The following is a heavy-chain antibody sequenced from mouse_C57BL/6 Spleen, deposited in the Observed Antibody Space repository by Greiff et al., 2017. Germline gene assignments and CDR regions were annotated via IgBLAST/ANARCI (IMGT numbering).Heavy chain of an antibody. CDR2: ISDGGSYT. Sequence: EVMLVESGGGLVKPGGSLKLSCAASGFTFSSYAMSWVRQTPEKRLEWVATISDGGSYTYYPDNVKGRFTISRANAKNNLYLQMSHLKSEDTAMYYCARDRELGENYFDYWGQGTTLTVSS. CDR3: ARDRELGENYFDY. D-gene: IGHD4-1*01. CDR1: GFTFSSYA. V-gene: IGHV5-4*01. J-gene: IGHJ2*01.